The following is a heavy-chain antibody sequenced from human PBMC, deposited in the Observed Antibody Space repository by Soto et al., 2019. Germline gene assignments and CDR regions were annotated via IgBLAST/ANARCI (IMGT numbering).Heavy chain of an antibody. Sequence: SETLSLTCTVSGGSISSYYWSWIRQPPGKGLEWIGYIYYSGSTNYNPSLKSRVTISVDTSKNQFSLKLSSVTAADTAVYYCARRNWATYGDYFDYWGQGTLVTVSS. J-gene: IGHJ4*02. CDR1: GGSISSYY. CDR3: ARRNWATYGDYFDY. CDR2: IYYSGST. V-gene: IGHV4-59*08. D-gene: IGHD4-17*01.